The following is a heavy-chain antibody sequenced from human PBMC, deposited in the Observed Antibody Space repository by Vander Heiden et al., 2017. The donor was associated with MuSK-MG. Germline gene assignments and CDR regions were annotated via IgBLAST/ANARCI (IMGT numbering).Heavy chain of an antibody. Sequence: QVQLVQSGAEVKKPGASLKISCKASGYIFITYYMPWVRQAPGQGLEWLGMINPSGGITTYPQKFQGRVTMTGDSSTSTFYMELSSLRSEDTAVYFCARKTGGHFNFEYWGQGTLITVSS. CDR1: GYIFITYY. V-gene: IGHV1-46*01. J-gene: IGHJ4*02. CDR2: INPSGGIT. CDR3: ARKTGGHFNFEY.